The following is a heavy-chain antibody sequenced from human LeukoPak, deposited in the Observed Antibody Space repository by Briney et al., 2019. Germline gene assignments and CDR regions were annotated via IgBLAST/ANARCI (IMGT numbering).Heavy chain of an antibody. CDR1: GGSISTYNYY. CDR2: VYYTGST. J-gene: IGHJ4*02. CDR3: AKEMSGERGFIDY. Sequence: PSETLSLTCTVSGGSISTYNYYWGWVRQPPGKGLEWIGSVYYTGSTSYNPSLKSRVAISVDTSKNQFSLKLNSLTAADTAVYYCAKEMSGERGFIDYWGQGTLVTVSS. D-gene: IGHD6-25*01. V-gene: IGHV4-39*07.